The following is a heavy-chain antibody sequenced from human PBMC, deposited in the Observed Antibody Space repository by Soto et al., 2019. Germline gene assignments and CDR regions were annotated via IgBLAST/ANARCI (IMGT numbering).Heavy chain of an antibody. Sequence: QVQLVESGGGVVQPGRSLRLSCAASGFTFSGYGMHWVRQAPGKGLEWVAVISNDALNKYYADSVKGRFAISRDDSRNTLYLQRKSLRAEDTAVYYCARPRRDYYYYYGMDVWGQGTTVTVSS. CDR2: ISNDALNK. CDR3: ARPRRDYYYYYGMDV. V-gene: IGHV3-30*03. CDR1: GFTFSGYG. J-gene: IGHJ6*02.